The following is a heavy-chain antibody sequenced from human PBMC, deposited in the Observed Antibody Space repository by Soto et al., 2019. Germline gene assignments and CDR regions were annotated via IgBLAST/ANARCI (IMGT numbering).Heavy chain of an antibody. CDR1: GGSISSGSYY. CDR3: ARRQSSSWYGL. D-gene: IGHD6-13*01. V-gene: IGHV4-39*01. Sequence: QLQLQESGPGLVKPSETLSLTCTVSGGSISSGSYYWGWIRQPPGKGLEWIGSIYYSGSTYYNPSLKSRVTISVDTSKHQFSLKLSSVTAADTAVYYCARRQSSSWYGLWGQGTLVTDSS. J-gene: IGHJ4*02. CDR2: IYYSGST.